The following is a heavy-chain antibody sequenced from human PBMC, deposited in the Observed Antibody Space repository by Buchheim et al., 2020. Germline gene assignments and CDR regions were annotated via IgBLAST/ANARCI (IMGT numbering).Heavy chain of an antibody. J-gene: IGHJ5*01. CDR3: SKADYTSNWFDS. D-gene: IGHD2-2*02. CDR2: ISWGSGNI. Sequence: EVQLVGSGGGLVQPGRSLRLSCAASGFTFDDYTMHWVRQAPGKGLEWVSGISWGSGNIGYADSVKGRFTISRDNVKNSLYLVMHSLRPDDTALYYCSKADYTSNWFDSWGQGTL. CDR1: GFTFDDYT. V-gene: IGHV3-9*01.